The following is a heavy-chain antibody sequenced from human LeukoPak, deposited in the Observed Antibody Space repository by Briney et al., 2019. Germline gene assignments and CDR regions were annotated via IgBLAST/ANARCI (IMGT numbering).Heavy chain of an antibody. Sequence: ASVKVSCKAFGYTFTTYYMHWVRQAPGHGLEWMGIINPSGGSTSYAQKFQGRVTMTRDMSTSTVYMELSSLRPEDTAVYYCARGRITLIVVDHYFDYWGQGTLVTVSS. J-gene: IGHJ4*02. V-gene: IGHV1-46*01. D-gene: IGHD3-22*01. CDR2: INPSGGST. CDR1: GYTFTTYY. CDR3: ARGRITLIVVDHYFDY.